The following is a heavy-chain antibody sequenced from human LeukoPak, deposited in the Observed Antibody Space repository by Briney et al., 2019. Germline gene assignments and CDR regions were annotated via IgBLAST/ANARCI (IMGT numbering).Heavy chain of an antibody. CDR3: ARGGTDFDY. CDR1: GGSISSYY. Sequence: SETLSLTCTVSGGSISSYYWSWIRQAPGKGLEWIGHIYYSGSTNYNPSLASRITISVDTSKNQFSLKLSSVTATDTALYYCARGGTDFDYWGQGTLVTVSS. D-gene: IGHD2-15*01. V-gene: IGHV4-59*08. J-gene: IGHJ4*02. CDR2: IYYSGST.